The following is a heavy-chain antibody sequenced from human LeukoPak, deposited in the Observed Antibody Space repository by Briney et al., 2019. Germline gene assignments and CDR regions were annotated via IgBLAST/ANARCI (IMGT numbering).Heavy chain of an antibody. D-gene: IGHD3-3*01. CDR3: ARAEYYDFWSGYDMDV. V-gene: IGHV3-74*01. J-gene: IGHJ6*03. CDR1: GFTFSSYW. CDR2: INTDGSST. Sequence: GGSLRLSCAASGFTFSSYWMHWVRQAPGKGLVWVARINTDGSSTSYADSVKGRFTISRDNAKNTLYLQMNSLRAEDTAVYYCARAEYYDFWSGYDMDVWGKGTTVTVSS.